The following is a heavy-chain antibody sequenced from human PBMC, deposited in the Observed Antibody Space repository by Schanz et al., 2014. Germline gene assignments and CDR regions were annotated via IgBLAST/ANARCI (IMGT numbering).Heavy chain of an antibody. CDR3: ARALKGKVAIFGVIAAQNYYYMDV. D-gene: IGHD3-3*01. Sequence: QVQLVQSGAEVKKPGASVKVSCKASGYTFTSYGISWVRQATGQGLEWMGWMNPNTGNTDHAQKFQGRVSMTWDTSTSTAYLDLSRLRSEDTGVYYCARALKGKVAIFGVIAAQNYYYMDVWGKGTTVTVSS. J-gene: IGHJ6*03. CDR2: MNPNTGNT. V-gene: IGHV1-8*02. CDR1: GYTFTSYG.